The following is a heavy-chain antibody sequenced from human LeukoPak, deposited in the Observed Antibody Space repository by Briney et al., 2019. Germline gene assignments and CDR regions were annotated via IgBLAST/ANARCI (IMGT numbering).Heavy chain of an antibody. V-gene: IGHV4-61*02. Sequence: SETLSLTCTVSGGSISSGSYYWSWIRQPAGEGLEWIGRIYTSGSTNYNPSLKSRVTISVDTSKNQFSLKLSSVTAADTAVYYCARRLYSSGDYWGQGTLVTVSS. CDR3: ARRLYSSGDY. D-gene: IGHD3-16*02. CDR2: IYTSGST. CDR1: GGSISSGSYY. J-gene: IGHJ4*02.